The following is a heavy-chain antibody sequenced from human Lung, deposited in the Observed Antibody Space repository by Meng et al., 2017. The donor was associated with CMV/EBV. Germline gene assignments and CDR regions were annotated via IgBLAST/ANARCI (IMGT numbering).Heavy chain of an antibody. V-gene: IGHV3-21*01. CDR1: GFTFSSYS. D-gene: IGHD3-22*01. J-gene: IGHJ6*02. Sequence: GEXXKISCAASGFTFSSYSMNWVRQAPGKGLEWVSSISSSSSYIYYADSVKGRFTISRDNAKNSLYLQMNSLRAEDTAVYYCARAYYYDSSGYYIAPNYYYYGMDVGXQGTTVTVSS. CDR3: ARAYYYDSSGYYIAPNYYYYGMDV. CDR2: ISSSSSYI.